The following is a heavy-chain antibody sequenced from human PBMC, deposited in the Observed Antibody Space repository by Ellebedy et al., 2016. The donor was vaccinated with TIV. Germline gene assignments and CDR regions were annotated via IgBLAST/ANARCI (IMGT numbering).Heavy chain of an antibody. CDR1: GFTVSTHF. CDR3: TTSKTSTVYY. Sequence: GGSLRLSCAASGFTVSTHFMDWVRQAPGKGLEWVGRIKSESDGGTTDYAAPVRGRFTISRDDAKNTVDLQMTSLKREDTAIYYCTTSKTSTVYYWGRGALVNVSS. V-gene: IGHV3-15*01. D-gene: IGHD2-2*01. J-gene: IGHJ4*02. CDR2: IKSESDGGTT.